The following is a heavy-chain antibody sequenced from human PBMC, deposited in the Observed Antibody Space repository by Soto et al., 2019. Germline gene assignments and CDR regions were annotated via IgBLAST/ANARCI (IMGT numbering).Heavy chain of an antibody. J-gene: IGHJ6*02. Sequence: SQTLSLTCAISGDSVSSNSAAWNWIRQSPSRGLEWLGRTYYRSKWYNDYAVSVKSRITINPDTSKNQFSLQLNSVTPEDTAVYYCARFYSSSSDYYYYYGMDVWGQGTTVTAP. CDR1: GDSVSSNSAA. V-gene: IGHV6-1*01. CDR2: TYYRSKWYN. CDR3: ARFYSSSSDYYYYYGMDV. D-gene: IGHD6-6*01.